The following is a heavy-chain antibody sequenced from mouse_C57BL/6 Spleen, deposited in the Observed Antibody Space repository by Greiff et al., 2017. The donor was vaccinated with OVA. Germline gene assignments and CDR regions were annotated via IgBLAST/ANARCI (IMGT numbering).Heavy chain of an antibody. D-gene: IGHD2-1*01. Sequence: QVQLQQPGAELVMPGASVKLSCKASGYTFPSYWMHWVKQRPGQGLEWIGEIDPSDSYTNYNQKFKGKSTLTVDKSSSTAYTRLSSMTSEDSAVDYCARYYGSYPYYFDYWGQGTTLTVSS. V-gene: IGHV1-69*01. CDR1: GYTFPSYW. CDR3: ARYYGSYPYYFDY. CDR2: IDPSDSYT. J-gene: IGHJ2*01.